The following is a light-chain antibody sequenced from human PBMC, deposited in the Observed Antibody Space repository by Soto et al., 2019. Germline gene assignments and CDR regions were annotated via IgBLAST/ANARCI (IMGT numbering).Light chain of an antibody. Sequence: IQMTQSPSTLSTSVGDRVTITCRASQSISSWLAWYQQKPGKAPNLLIYKASNFQSGVPSRFSGSGSGTEFTLTISSLQPDDFATYYCQQYKSYPYTFGQGTKLESK. V-gene: IGKV1-5*03. CDR2: KAS. J-gene: IGKJ2*01. CDR3: QQYKSYPYT. CDR1: QSISSW.